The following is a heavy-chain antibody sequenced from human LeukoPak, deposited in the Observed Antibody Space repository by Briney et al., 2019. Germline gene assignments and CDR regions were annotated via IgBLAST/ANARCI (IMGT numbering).Heavy chain of an antibody. CDR3: VRWDHSNGWDGDY. CDR2: ISYSGSS. V-gene: IGHV4-39*07. CDR1: GGSISSNTYY. Sequence: PSETLSLTCTVSGGSISSNTYYWGWIRQPPGKGLEWIGSISYSGSSYSNPSLHSRVTISVDTPKNQFSLRLSSVTAADTAVYYCVRWDHSNGWDGDYWGQGTLVTVSS. D-gene: IGHD6-19*01. J-gene: IGHJ4*02.